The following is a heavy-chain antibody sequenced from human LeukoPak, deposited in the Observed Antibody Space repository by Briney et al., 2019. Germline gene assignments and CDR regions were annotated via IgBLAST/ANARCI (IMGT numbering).Heavy chain of an antibody. D-gene: IGHD6-19*01. CDR3: AQTPIPAIAVADEY. J-gene: IGHJ4*02. V-gene: IGHV1-69*05. Sequence: SVNVSCKASGGTFSTYAISWVRQAPGQGLKWMGRIIPIFGTANYAQKFQGRVTITTDESTSTAYMALSSLSSEATVVYYCAQTPIPAIAVADEYWGTGTLVTVSS. CDR2: IIPIFGTA. CDR1: GGTFSTYA.